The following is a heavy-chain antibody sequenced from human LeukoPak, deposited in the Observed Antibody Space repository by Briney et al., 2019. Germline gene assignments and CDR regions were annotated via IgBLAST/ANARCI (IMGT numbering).Heavy chain of an antibody. J-gene: IGHJ4*02. CDR2: ISSSSSYI. CDR3: ARGFGYSGSFFDY. D-gene: IGHD5-12*01. V-gene: IGHV3-21*01. CDR1: GFTVSSNY. Sequence: GSLRLSCAASGFTVSSNYMSWVRQAPGKGLEWVSSISSSSSYIYYADSVKGRFTISRDNAKNSLYLQMNSLRAEDTAVYYCARGFGYSGSFFDYWGQGTLVTVSS.